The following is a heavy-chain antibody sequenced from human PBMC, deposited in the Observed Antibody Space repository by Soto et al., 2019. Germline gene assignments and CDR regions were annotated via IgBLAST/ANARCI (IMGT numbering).Heavy chain of an antibody. D-gene: IGHD1-26*01. CDR1: GYTFINYG. J-gene: IGHJ3*02. CDR2: LSGYNGDT. CDR3: ARWSAIVGGAEAFDI. Sequence: QVQLVQSGAEVKKPGASVRVSCKTSGYTFINYGITWVRQAPGQGLEWMGWLSGYNGDTSSSEKLQDRFTMTTDTSTNTVYMDLRSLRSDDTAVYYCARWSAIVGGAEAFDIWGQGTMVIVSS. V-gene: IGHV1-18*01.